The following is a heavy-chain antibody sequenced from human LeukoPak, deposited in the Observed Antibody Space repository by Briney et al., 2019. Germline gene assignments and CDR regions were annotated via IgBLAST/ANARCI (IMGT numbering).Heavy chain of an antibody. J-gene: IGHJ4*02. CDR2: ISSSSSYI. CDR1: GFTFSSYS. V-gene: IGHV3-21*01. Sequence: PGGSLRLSCAASGFTFSSYSMNWVRQAPGKGLEWVSSISSSSSYIYYADSVKGRFTIPRDNSKNTLYLQMNSLRAEDTAVYYCARDGGNCGGDCFGPPWVDYWGQGTLVTVSS. CDR3: ARDGGNCGGDCFGPPWVDY. D-gene: IGHD2-21*02.